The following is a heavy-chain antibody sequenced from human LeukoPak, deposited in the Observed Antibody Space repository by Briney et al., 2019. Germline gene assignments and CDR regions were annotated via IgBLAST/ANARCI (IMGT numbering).Heavy chain of an antibody. J-gene: IGHJ3*02. CDR1: GYTFTGYY. CDR2: INPNSGGT. V-gene: IGHV1-2*04. Sequence: ASVKVSCKASGYTFTGYYMHWVRQAPGQGLEWMGWINPNSGGTNYAQKFQGWVTMTRDTSISTAYMELSRLRSDDTAVYYCARGGGLGEYYYDSTDAFDIWGQGTMVTVSS. CDR3: ARGGGLGEYYYDSTDAFDI. D-gene: IGHD3-22*01.